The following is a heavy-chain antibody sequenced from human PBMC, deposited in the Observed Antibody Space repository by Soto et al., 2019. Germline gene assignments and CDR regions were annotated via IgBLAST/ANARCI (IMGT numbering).Heavy chain of an antibody. Sequence: PSETLSLTCTVSGGSISSSSYYWGWIRQPPGKGLEWIGSIYYSGSTYYNPPLKSRVTISVDTSKNQFSLKLSSVTAADTAVYYCARRGYYDFWSGYYTLSYFDYWGQGTLVTVSS. CDR2: IYYSGST. CDR3: ARRGYYDFWSGYYTLSYFDY. D-gene: IGHD3-3*01. CDR1: GGSISSSSYY. J-gene: IGHJ4*02. V-gene: IGHV4-39*01.